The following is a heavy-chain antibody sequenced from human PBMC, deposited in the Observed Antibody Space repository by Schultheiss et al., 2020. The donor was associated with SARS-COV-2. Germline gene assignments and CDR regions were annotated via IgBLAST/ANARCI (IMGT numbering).Heavy chain of an antibody. D-gene: IGHD3-16*01. CDR2: IYYSGST. J-gene: IGHJ6*02. CDR3: ARDLDRTSGALDV. CDR1: GGSISSYY. V-gene: IGHV4-59*12. Sequence: SQTLSLTCTVSGGSISSYYWSWIRQPPGKGLEWIGYIYYSGSTYYNPSLKSRVTISVDTSKNQFSLKLSSVTAADTAVYYCARDLDRTSGALDVWGQGTTVTVSS.